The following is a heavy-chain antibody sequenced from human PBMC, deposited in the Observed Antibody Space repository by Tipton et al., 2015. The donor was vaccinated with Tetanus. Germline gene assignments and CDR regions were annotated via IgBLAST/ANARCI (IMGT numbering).Heavy chain of an antibody. V-gene: IGHV3-23*01. Sequence: SLRLSCAASGFTFSSYAMNWVRQAPGKGLEWVSAISGGGVSTYYADSVKGRFTISRDNSKNTLYLQMTSLRAEDTAVYYCVKPVRAHLYAFDSWGQGTLASVSS. D-gene: IGHD2-2*02. CDR3: VKPVRAHLYAFDS. CDR2: ISGGGVST. J-gene: IGHJ4*02. CDR1: GFTFSSYA.